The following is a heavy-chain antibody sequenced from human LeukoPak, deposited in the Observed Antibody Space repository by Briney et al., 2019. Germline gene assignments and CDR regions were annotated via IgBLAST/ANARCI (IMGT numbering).Heavy chain of an antibody. CDR1: GYTLTELS. CDR3: AISNYYYYYMDV. V-gene: IGHV1-24*01. CDR2: FDPEDGET. Sequence: ASVKVSCKASGYTLTELSMHWVRQAPGKGLEWMGGFDPEDGETIYAQKFQGRVTMTEDTSTDTAYMELSSLRSEDTAVYYCAISNYYYYYMDVWGKGTTVTVSS. J-gene: IGHJ6*03.